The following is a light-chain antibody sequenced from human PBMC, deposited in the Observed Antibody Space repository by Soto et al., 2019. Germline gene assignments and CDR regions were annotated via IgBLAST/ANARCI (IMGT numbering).Light chain of an antibody. CDR2: AAS. CDR1: QGISTY. Sequence: DIQMTQSPSSLSASVGDRVTITCRASQGISTYLNWYQQKPGKAPKLLIYAASSLQSGVPSRFSGSGSETDFTLTISSLQPEDFATYACQQSYSTTWTFGQGPKGDIK. V-gene: IGKV1-39*01. CDR3: QQSYSTTWT. J-gene: IGKJ1*01.